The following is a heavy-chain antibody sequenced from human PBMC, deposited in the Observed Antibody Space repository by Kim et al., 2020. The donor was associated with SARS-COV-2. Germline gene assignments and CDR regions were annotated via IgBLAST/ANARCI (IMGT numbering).Heavy chain of an antibody. Sequence: PSLKSRVTISVDTSKNQFSLKLSSVTAADTAVYYCARVTPDFWSGYYQDYWGQGTLVTVSS. V-gene: IGHV4-61*02. D-gene: IGHD3-3*01. CDR3: ARVTPDFWSGYYQDY. J-gene: IGHJ4*02.